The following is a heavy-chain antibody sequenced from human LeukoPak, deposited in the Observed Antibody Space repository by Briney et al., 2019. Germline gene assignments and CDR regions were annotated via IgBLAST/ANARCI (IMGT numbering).Heavy chain of an antibody. Sequence: GGSLRLSCAASGFIFRNYAMSWVRQAPGKGLEWVSAITGSGDSTYYADSVKGRFTISRDNSKNTLYVEMNTLRAEDTAVYYCAKWGDYDILTGYYVSDFWGQGTLVAVSS. J-gene: IGHJ4*02. CDR2: ITGSGDST. D-gene: IGHD3-9*01. V-gene: IGHV3-23*01. CDR1: GFIFRNYA. CDR3: AKWGDYDILTGYYVSDF.